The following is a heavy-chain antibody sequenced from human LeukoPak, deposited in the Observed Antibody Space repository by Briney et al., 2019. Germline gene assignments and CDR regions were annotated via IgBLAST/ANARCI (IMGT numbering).Heavy chain of an antibody. V-gene: IGHV4-34*01. J-gene: IGHJ3*02. D-gene: IGHD3-22*01. Sequence: SETLSLTCAVYGGSFSGYYWSWIRQPPGKGLEWIGEINHSGSTNYNPSLKSRVTIPVDTSKNQFSLKLSSVTAADTAVYYCARDYYDSSGPEGSDAFDIWGQGTMVTVSS. CDR2: INHSGST. CDR3: ARDYYDSSGPEGSDAFDI. CDR1: GGSFSGYY.